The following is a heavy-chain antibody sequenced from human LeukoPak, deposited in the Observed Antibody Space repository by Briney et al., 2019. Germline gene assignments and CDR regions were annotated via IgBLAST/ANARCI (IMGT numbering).Heavy chain of an antibody. J-gene: IGHJ4*02. V-gene: IGHV3-23*01. CDR2: ISYSGSGT. D-gene: IGHD3-10*01. Sequence: GGSLRLSCAASGFTFSSSAMAWVRHAPGKGLEWVSTISYSGSGTYYADSVKGRFTTSRDNSENTLYLQMNSLRAEDTAVYYCARDLAYYYGSGRPEGPDYWGQGTLVTVSS. CDR1: GFTFSSSA. CDR3: ARDLAYYYGSGRPEGPDY.